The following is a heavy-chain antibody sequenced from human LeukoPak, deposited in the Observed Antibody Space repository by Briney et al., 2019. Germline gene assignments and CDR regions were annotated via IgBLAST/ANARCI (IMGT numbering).Heavy chain of an antibody. Sequence: GGSLRLSCAASGFTFSSYSMNWVRQAPGKGLEWVSSISSSSSYIYYADSVKGRFTISRDNAKNSLYLQMNSPRAEDTAVYYCARGLAAAGTGDYWGQGTLVTVSS. CDR3: ARGLAAAGTGDY. V-gene: IGHV3-21*01. D-gene: IGHD6-13*01. CDR1: GFTFSSYS. J-gene: IGHJ4*02. CDR2: ISSSSSYI.